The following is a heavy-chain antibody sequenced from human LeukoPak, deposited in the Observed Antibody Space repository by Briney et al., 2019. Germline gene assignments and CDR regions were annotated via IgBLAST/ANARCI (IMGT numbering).Heavy chain of an antibody. J-gene: IGHJ4*02. CDR1: GFTFSSYA. CDR3: AKDRPKMTTVTMLFDY. Sequence: PGGSLRLSCAASGFTFSSYAMSWVRQAPGKGLEWVSAISGSGGSTYYADSVKGRFTISRDNSKNTLYLQMNSLRAEDTAVYYCAKDRPKMTTVTMLFDYWGQGTLVTVSS. D-gene: IGHD4-17*01. V-gene: IGHV3-23*01. CDR2: ISGSGGST.